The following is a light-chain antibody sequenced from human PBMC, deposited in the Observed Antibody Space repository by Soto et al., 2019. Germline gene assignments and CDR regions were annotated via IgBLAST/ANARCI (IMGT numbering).Light chain of an antibody. CDR1: QSFGNY. CDR3: QHRANCPLLV. V-gene: IGKV3-11*01. Sequence: EIVLTQSPATLSVYPGEGATLSCWASQSFGNYIAWYQQKPGQIPRLLISDTYNRAAGIPARFSGSGSGAAFSLIISSLEPEDSAIYYCQHRANCPLLVFGGGTKVEIK. CDR2: DTY. J-gene: IGKJ4*01.